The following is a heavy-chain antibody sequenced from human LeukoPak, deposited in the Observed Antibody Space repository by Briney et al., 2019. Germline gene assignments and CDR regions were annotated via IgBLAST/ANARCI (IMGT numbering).Heavy chain of an antibody. J-gene: IGHJ4*02. CDR3: ARDGRYYDFWSGYYFDY. D-gene: IGHD3-3*01. CDR1: GGSISSSSYY. Sequence: SETLSLTCTVSGGSISSSSYYWCWIRQPPGKGLEWIGSIYYSGSTYYNPSLKSRVTISVDTSKNQFSLKLSSVTAADTAVYYCARDGRYYDFWSGYYFDYWGQGTLVTVSS. CDR2: IYYSGST. V-gene: IGHV4-39*02.